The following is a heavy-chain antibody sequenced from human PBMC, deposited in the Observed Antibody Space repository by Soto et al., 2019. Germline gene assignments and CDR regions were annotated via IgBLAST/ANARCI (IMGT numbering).Heavy chain of an antibody. CDR2: ISGSGGST. D-gene: IGHD6-13*01. CDR3: AKDLGWYSSSLRARVTGMDV. J-gene: IGHJ6*02. V-gene: IGHV3-23*01. Sequence: EVQLLESGGGLVQPGGSLRLSCAASGFTFSSYAMSWVRQAPGKGLEWVSAISGSGGSTYYADSVKGRFTISRDNSKITLYLQMNSLRAEDTAVYYCAKDLGWYSSSLRARVTGMDVWGQGTTVTVSS. CDR1: GFTFSSYA.